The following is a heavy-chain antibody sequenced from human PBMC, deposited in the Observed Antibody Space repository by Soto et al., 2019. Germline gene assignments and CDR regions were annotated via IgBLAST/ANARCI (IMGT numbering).Heavy chain of an antibody. D-gene: IGHD3-3*01. Sequence: ASVKVSCKASGYTFTSYGISWVRQAPGQGLEWMGWISAYNGNTNYAQKLQGRVTMTTDTSTSTAYMELRSLRSDDTAVYYCARYYDFWSGAPFFDYWGQGTLVTVSS. J-gene: IGHJ4*02. CDR3: ARYYDFWSGAPFFDY. V-gene: IGHV1-18*01. CDR1: GYTFTSYG. CDR2: ISAYNGNT.